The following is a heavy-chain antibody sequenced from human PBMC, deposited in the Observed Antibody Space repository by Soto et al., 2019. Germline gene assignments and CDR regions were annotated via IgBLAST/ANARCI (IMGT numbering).Heavy chain of an antibody. CDR3: ATSIAAAAMDY. Sequence: EVQLVESGGGLVQPGGSLRLSCAASGFTVSSNYMSWVRQAPGKGLEWVPVIYSGGSTYYADSVKGRFTISRQNSKNTQYLQMNSLRAEDTAVYYCATSIAAAAMDYWGQGTLVTVSS. J-gene: IGHJ4*02. CDR2: IYSGGST. CDR1: GFTVSSNY. V-gene: IGHV3-53*04. D-gene: IGHD6-13*01.